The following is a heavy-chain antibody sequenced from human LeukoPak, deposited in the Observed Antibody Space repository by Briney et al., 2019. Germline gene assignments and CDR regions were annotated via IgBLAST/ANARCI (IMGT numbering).Heavy chain of an antibody. CDR1: GYTFTSYD. V-gene: IGHV1-8*03. D-gene: IGHD5-12*01. CDR3: ARGRSTGYPYYFEY. J-gene: IGHJ4*02. CDR2: MNPNSGST. Sequence: ASEKVSCKASGYTFTSYDINWVRQVTGQGLEWMGWMNPNSGSTGYAQKFQGRVTITRNTSTSTAYMELSGLRSEDTAVYYCARGRSTGYPYYFEYWGQGTLVTVST.